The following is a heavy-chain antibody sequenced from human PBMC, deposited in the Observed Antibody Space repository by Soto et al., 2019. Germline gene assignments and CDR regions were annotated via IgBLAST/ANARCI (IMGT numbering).Heavy chain of an antibody. J-gene: IGHJ4*02. CDR3: AKDLSYGSLSY. V-gene: IGHV3-23*01. CDR2: ISGSGGST. D-gene: IGHD5-18*01. Sequence: GSLRLSCAASGFTFSSYAMSWVRQAPGKGLEWVSAISGSGGSTYYADSVKGRFTISRDNSKNTLYLQMDSLRAEDTAVYYCAKDLSYGSLSYWGQGTLVTVSS. CDR1: GFTFSSYA.